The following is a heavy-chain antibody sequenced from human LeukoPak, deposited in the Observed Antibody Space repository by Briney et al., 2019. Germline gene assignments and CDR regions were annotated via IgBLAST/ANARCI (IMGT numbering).Heavy chain of an antibody. Sequence: ASVKASCKASGYTFTSYDINWVRQATGQGLEWMGWMNPNSGNTGYAQKFQGRVTMTRNTSISTAYMELSSLRSEDTAVYYCARGLLWFGELSWFDPWGQGTLVTVSS. CDR1: GYTFTSYD. J-gene: IGHJ5*02. CDR3: ARGLLWFGELSWFDP. V-gene: IGHV1-8*01. CDR2: MNPNSGNT. D-gene: IGHD3-10*01.